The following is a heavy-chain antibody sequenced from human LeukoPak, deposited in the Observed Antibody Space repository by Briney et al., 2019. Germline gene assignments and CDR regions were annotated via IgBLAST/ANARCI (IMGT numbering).Heavy chain of an antibody. D-gene: IGHD6-19*01. CDR1: GNYW. CDR3: ARDLRTVAHYYYGMDV. J-gene: IGHJ6*02. CDR2: INSDGSWT. V-gene: IGHV3-74*01. Sequence: GGSLRLSCAASGNYWMHWVRQAPGKGLVWVSHINSDGSWTSYADSVKGRFTISKDNAKNTVYLQMNSLRDEDTAVYYCARDLRTVAHYYYGMDVWGQGTTVTVSS.